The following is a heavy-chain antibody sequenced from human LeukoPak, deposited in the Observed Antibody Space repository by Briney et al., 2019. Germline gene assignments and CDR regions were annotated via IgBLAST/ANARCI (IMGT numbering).Heavy chain of an antibody. CDR2: INQDGSEK. CDR3: VTDRSGCYDY. V-gene: IGHV3-7*01. CDR1: GFSFSTYW. Sequence: GGSLRLSCAASGFSFSTYWMTWVRQTSGKGLEWVANINQDGSEKYYVDSVKGRFSISRDNAKNALYLQMNSLRADDSAVYYCVTDRSGCYDYWGQGTLVTVSS. J-gene: IGHJ4*02. D-gene: IGHD2-15*01.